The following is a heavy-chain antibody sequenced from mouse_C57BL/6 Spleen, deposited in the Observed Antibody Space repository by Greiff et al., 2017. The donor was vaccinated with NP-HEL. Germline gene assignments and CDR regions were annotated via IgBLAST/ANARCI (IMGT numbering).Heavy chain of an antibody. Sequence: QVQLKQPGAELVRPGSSVKLSCKASGYTFTSYWMHWVKQRPIQGLKWIGNIDPSDSETHYNQKFKDKATLTVDKSSSTAYMQLSSLTSEDSAVYYCAREGYSLFDYWGQGTTLTVSS. V-gene: IGHV1-52*01. D-gene: IGHD2-3*01. CDR3: AREGYSLFDY. CDR1: GYTFTSYW. J-gene: IGHJ2*01. CDR2: IDPSDSET.